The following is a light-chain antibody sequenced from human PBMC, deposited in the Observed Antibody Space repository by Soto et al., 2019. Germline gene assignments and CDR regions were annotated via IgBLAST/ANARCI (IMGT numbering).Light chain of an antibody. J-gene: IGLJ2*01. V-gene: IGLV4-69*01. Sequence: QSVLTQSPSASASLGASVKRTCTLSSGHSSYAIAWHQQQPEKGPRYLMKLNSDGSHSKGDGIPDRFSGSSSGAERYLTISSLQSEDEADYYCQTWGTGSVVFGGGTKLTVL. CDR2: LNSDGSH. CDR3: QTWGTGSVV. CDR1: SGHSSYA.